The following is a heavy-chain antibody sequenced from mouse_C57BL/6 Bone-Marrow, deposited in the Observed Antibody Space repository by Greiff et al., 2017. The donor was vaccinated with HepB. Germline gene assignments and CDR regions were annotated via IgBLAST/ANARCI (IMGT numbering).Heavy chain of an antibody. Sequence: VQLQQSGAELARPGASVKLSCKASGYTFTSYGISWVKQRTGQGLEWIGEIYPRCGNTYYNEKFKGKATLTADKSSSTAYMELRSLTSEDSAVYFCARDYYYGSSYVWFAYWGQGTLVTVSA. CDR3: ARDYYYGSSYVWFAY. V-gene: IGHV1-81*01. D-gene: IGHD1-1*01. CDR2: IYPRCGNT. J-gene: IGHJ3*01. CDR1: GYTFTSYG.